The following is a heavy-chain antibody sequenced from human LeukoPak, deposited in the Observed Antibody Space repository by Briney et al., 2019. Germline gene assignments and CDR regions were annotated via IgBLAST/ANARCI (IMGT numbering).Heavy chain of an antibody. V-gene: IGHV3-72*01. Sequence: GGSVRLSYAASGFTLSDHYMAWIRQAPGKRMKSVGCTRNKADSYTTVYAASVNGRFTISRDDSKSSLYLQMNSLKTEDTAVYYCTRGGLYGGSSAFDYWGQGTLVTVSS. J-gene: IGHJ4*02. CDR3: TRGGLYGGSSAFDY. CDR1: GFTLSDHY. D-gene: IGHD4-23*01. CDR2: TRNKADSYTT.